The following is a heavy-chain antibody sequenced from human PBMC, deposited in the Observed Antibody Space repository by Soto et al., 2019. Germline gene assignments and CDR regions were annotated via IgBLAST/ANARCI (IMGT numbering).Heavy chain of an antibody. J-gene: IGHJ4*02. D-gene: IGHD6-19*01. Sequence: EVQLVESGGGLVKPGGSLRLSCAASGFTFSSYSMNWVRQAPGKGLEWVSSISSSSSYIYYEDSVKGRFTISRDNAKNSLYLQMNSLRAEDTAVYYCARDGGYSSGWYTFDYWGQGTMVTVSS. CDR3: ARDGGYSSGWYTFDY. V-gene: IGHV3-21*01. CDR1: GFTFSSYS. CDR2: ISSSSSYI.